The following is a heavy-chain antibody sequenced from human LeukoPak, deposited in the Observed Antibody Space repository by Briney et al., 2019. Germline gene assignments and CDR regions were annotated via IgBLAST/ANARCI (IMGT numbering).Heavy chain of an antibody. D-gene: IGHD2-2*01. CDR1: GFTFSSYA. Sequence: GGSLRLSCAASGFTFSSYAMSWVRQAPGKGLEWVSAISGSGGSTYYADSVKGRFTISRDNAKNSLYLQMNSLRAEDTAVYYCARDRDIVVVPAAPFGYYYYYGMDVWGQGTTVTVSS. J-gene: IGHJ6*02. CDR2: ISGSGGST. V-gene: IGHV3-23*01. CDR3: ARDRDIVVVPAAPFGYYYYYGMDV.